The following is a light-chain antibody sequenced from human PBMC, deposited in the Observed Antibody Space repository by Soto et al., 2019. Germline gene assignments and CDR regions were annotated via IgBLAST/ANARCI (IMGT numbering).Light chain of an antibody. CDR3: ASCDDSLSGVV. J-gene: IGLJ3*02. Sequence: QSVLTQPPSASGTPGQRVTVSCSGSSSNIEINYVFWYQQLPGTAPKLLIYRNNQRPSGVPDRFSGSKSGTSASLAISGLRSEDEADYYCASCDDSLSGVVFGGGTNVTVL. CDR2: RNN. CDR1: SSNIEINY. V-gene: IGLV1-47*01.